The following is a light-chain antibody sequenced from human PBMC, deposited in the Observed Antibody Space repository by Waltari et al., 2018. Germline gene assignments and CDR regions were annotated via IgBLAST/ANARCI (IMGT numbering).Light chain of an antibody. CDR1: QGISNS. Sequence: DIQMTQSPSSLSASVGDRVTITFRASQGISNSLAWYQQKPGKAPKLLLYAASRLESGVPSRFSGSGSGTDYTLTISSLQPEDVAAYYCQQYYSTPPTFGQGTKVEIK. CDR3: QQYYSTPPT. CDR2: AAS. V-gene: IGKV1-NL1*01. J-gene: IGKJ1*01.